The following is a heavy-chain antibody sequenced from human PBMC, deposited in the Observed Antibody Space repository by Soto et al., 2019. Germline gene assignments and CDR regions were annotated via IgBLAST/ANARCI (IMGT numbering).Heavy chain of an antibody. J-gene: IGHJ6*02. Sequence: PGGSLRLSCAASGFSFSNYGIHWVRQAPGKGLEWVAVISYDGTNQYYADSVRGRFTISRDNSKNTLYLEMNSLRAEDTAVYYCGKDYFGMTTLHFYGMHVWGQGTTVTVSS. V-gene: IGHV3-30*18. CDR3: GKDYFGMTTLHFYGMHV. CDR1: GFSFSNYG. D-gene: IGHD4-17*01. CDR2: ISYDGTNQ.